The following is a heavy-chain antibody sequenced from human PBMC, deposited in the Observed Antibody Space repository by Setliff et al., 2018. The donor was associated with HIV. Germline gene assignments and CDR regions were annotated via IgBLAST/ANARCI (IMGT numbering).Heavy chain of an antibody. V-gene: IGHV1-18*01. CDR3: AVAGSGDFDI. CDR1: GYRFTSHG. Sequence: GPSVKVSCKASGYRFTSHGISWVRQAPGQGLEWMGWIGTFSDNIYYAQNLQGRVTMTRDTSASTAYMELRSLRSDDTAVYYCAVAGSGDFDIWGQGTMVTVSS. CDR2: IGTFSDNI. D-gene: IGHD2-15*01. J-gene: IGHJ3*02.